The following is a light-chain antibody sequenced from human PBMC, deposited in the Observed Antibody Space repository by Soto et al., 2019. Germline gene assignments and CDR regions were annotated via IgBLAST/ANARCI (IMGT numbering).Light chain of an antibody. CDR3: SSYTSTSVV. CDR1: RSDVGGYNY. Sequence: QSALTQPASVSGSPGQSITISCTGTRSDVGGYNYVSWYQQYPGKAPKLLIYDVSNRPSGISDRFSGSKFGDTASLTISGLQAEDEGDYYCSSYTSTSVVFGGGTKLTVL. J-gene: IGLJ2*01. CDR2: DVS. V-gene: IGLV2-14*01.